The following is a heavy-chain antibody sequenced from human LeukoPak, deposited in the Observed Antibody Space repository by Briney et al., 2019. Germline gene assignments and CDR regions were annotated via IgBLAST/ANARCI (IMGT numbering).Heavy chain of an antibody. CDR3: ARINCGDY. V-gene: IGHV4-39*07. Sequence: SETLSLTCTVSGGSVSSSSYYWGWIRQPPGKGLEWIGTIYYDGSTYYNPSLKSRVTISVDTSRNQFSLKLSSVTAADTAVYYCARINCGDYWGQGTLVTVSS. D-gene: IGHD1-1*01. CDR2: IYYDGST. J-gene: IGHJ4*02. CDR1: GGSVSSSSYY.